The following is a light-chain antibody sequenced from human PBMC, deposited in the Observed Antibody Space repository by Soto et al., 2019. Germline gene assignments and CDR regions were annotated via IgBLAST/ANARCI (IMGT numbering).Light chain of an antibody. V-gene: IGKV3-20*01. CDR3: QHYDSLPIT. Sequence: IVLTQSPATLSLSPWERATLSCRASQSVSSYLAWYQQKPGQAPRLLIYGASIRATGIPARFSGSGSGTEFTLTISRLEPEDFAVFYCQHYDSLPITFGQGTRLEIK. CDR2: GAS. CDR1: QSVSSY. J-gene: IGKJ5*01.